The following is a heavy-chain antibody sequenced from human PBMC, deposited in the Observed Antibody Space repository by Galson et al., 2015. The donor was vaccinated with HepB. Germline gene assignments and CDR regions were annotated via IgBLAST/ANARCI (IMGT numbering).Heavy chain of an antibody. D-gene: IGHD4-23*01. Sequence: SVKVSCKASGGTFSSSALNWVRQAPGQGLEWMGGIIPVFGTANYAQGFQGRVTITADESTSTSYMELSSLTSEDTAVYYCARDSGYGGDANPVVDFWGQGTLVTVSS. V-gene: IGHV1-69*13. CDR3: ARDSGYGGDANPVVDF. CDR1: GGTFSSSA. J-gene: IGHJ4*02. CDR2: IIPVFGTA.